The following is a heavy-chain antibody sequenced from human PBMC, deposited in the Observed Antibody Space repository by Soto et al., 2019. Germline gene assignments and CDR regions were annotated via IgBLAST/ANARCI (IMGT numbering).Heavy chain of an antibody. CDR1: GGSISSSSYY. CDR2: IYYSGST. V-gene: IGHV4-39*01. Sequence: PSETLSLTCTVSGGSISSSSYYWGWIRQPPGKGLEWIGSIYYSGSTYYNPSLKSRVTISVDTSKNQFSLKLSSVTAADTAVYDCARLIVGATTADYWGQGTLVAVSS. CDR3: ARLIVGATTADY. J-gene: IGHJ4*02. D-gene: IGHD1-26*01.